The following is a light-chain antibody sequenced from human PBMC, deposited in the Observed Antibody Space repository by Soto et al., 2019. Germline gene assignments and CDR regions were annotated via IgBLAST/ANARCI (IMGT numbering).Light chain of an antibody. J-gene: IGKJ1*01. CDR2: DAS. CDR1: QSISSW. V-gene: IGKV1-5*01. CDR3: QQYNSYSPRT. Sequence: DIQMTQSPSTLSASVGDRVTITCRASQSISSWLAWYQQKPGKAPKLLIYDASSLESGVPSRSSGSGSGTEVTLTISSLQPDDFATYYYQQYNSYSPRTFGQGTKVEIK.